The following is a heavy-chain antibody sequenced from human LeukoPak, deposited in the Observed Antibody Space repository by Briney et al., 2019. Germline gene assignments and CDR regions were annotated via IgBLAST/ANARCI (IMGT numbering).Heavy chain of an antibody. Sequence: PSETLSLTCTVSGGSISSHYWSWIRQPPGKGLEWIGYIYYSGSTNYNPSLKSRVTISVDTSKNQFSLKLSSVTAADTAVYYCAREPYCSGGSCYSPWFDPWGQGTLVTVSS. CDR2: IYYSGST. J-gene: IGHJ5*02. D-gene: IGHD2-15*01. V-gene: IGHV4-59*11. CDR3: AREPYCSGGSCYSPWFDP. CDR1: GGSISSHY.